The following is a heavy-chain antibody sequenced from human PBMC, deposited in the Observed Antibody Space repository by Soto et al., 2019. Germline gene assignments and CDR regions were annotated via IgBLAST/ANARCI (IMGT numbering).Heavy chain of an antibody. J-gene: IGHJ4*02. CDR1: GYTFTSYY. CDR3: ARDSPNYYDSSGYYPY. D-gene: IGHD3-22*01. Sequence: ASVKVSCKASGYTFTSYYMHWVRQAPGQGLEWMGIINPSGGSTSYAQKFQGRVTMTRDTSTSTVYMEPSSLRSEDTAVYYCARDSPNYYDSSGYYPYWGQGTLVTVSS. V-gene: IGHV1-46*01. CDR2: INPSGGST.